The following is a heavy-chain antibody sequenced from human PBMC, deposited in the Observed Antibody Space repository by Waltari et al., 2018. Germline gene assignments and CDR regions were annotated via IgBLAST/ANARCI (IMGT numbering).Heavy chain of an antibody. Sequence: VQLVESGGGLVQPGGCRKLSCAASGFTFGGSAMHWVGRASGKGLGWVGRIRSKANSYATAYAASVKGRFPISRDDSKNTAYLQMNSLKTEDTAVYYCTTYDFWSGYYYYYMDVWGKGTTDTISS. V-gene: IGHV3-73*02. D-gene: IGHD3-3*01. CDR1: GFTFGGSA. J-gene: IGHJ6*03. CDR2: IRSKANSYAT. CDR3: TTYDFWSGYYYYYMDV.